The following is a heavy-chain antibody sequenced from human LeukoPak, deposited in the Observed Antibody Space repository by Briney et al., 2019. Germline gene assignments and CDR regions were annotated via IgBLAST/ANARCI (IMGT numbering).Heavy chain of an antibody. CDR2: ISGNGGST. CDR1: GFTFSSYA. CDR3: AKSVGATFRNLDY. V-gene: IGHV3-23*01. J-gene: IGHJ4*02. D-gene: IGHD1-26*01. Sequence: GGSLRLSCAASGFTFSSYAMSWVRQAPGKGLEWVSGISGNGGSTYYADSVKGRFTISRDNSKNTLYLQMNSLRAEDTAVYYCAKSVGATFRNLDYWGQGTLVTVSS.